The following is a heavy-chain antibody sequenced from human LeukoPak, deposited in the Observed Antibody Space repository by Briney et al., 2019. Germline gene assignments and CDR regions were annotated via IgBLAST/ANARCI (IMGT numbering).Heavy chain of an antibody. Sequence: ASVKVFCKVSGYTLPELSMHWVRQAPGKGLEWMGDFDPEDGETIYAQKFQGRVTMTEDTATDTAYMELSSLRSEDTAVYYCATGEDTAGGFDYWGQGTLVTVSS. J-gene: IGHJ4*02. CDR2: FDPEDGET. CDR1: GYTLPELS. D-gene: IGHD2-15*01. CDR3: ATGEDTAGGFDY. V-gene: IGHV1-24*01.